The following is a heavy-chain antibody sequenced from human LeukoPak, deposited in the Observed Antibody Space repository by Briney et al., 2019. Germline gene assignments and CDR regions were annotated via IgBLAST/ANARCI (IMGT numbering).Heavy chain of an antibody. CDR2: IYYSGST. J-gene: IGHJ4*02. Sequence: PSETLSLTCTVSGGSISSYYWSWIRQPPGKGLEGIGYIYYSGSTNYNPSLKSRVTISVDTSKNQFSLKLSSVTAADTAVYYCARRCSSTSCYGSFDYWGQGTLVTDSS. D-gene: IGHD2-2*01. CDR3: ARRCSSTSCYGSFDY. V-gene: IGHV4-59*12. CDR1: GGSISSYY.